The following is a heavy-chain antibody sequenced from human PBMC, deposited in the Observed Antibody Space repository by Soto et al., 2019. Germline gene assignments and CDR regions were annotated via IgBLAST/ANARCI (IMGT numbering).Heavy chain of an antibody. V-gene: IGHV1-18*01. J-gene: IGHJ4*02. Sequence: QVHLVQSGAEVKKPGASVKVSCQGSGYAFTTYGITWVRQAPGQGLEWMGWLSAHNGNQNCAQKLQGRVTVTRDTSTSTAYMVLRSLRDDDTALYYCARGRYGDYWGQGALFTVSS. CDR1: GYAFTTYG. CDR3: ARGRYGDY. CDR2: LSAHNGNQ. D-gene: IGHD1-1*01.